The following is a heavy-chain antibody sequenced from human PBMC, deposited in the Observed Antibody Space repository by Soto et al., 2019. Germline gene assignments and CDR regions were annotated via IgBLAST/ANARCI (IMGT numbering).Heavy chain of an antibody. V-gene: IGHV3-48*02. CDR2: ITISSGII. CDR1: GFTFRSYS. D-gene: IGHD2-2*01. J-gene: IGHJ6*02. Sequence: GGSLRLSCAASGFTFRSYSMNWVRQAPGKGLEWISYITISSGIIYYADSVKGRFTISRDNDKNSVYLQMDSLRDEDTAVYYCARVRAYCSGTTCYPPYYGLDVWGQGTTVTVSS. CDR3: ARVRAYCSGTTCYPPYYGLDV.